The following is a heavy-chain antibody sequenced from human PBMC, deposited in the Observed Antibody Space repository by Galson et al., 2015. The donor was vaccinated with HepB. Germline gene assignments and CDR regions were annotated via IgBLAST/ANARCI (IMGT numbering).Heavy chain of an antibody. Sequence: SVKVSCKASGGTFSSYTISWVRQAPGQGLEWMGRIIPILGIANYAQKFQGRVTITADKSTSTAYMEPSSLRSEDTAAYYCARDLVDTAGPTWGMDVWGQGTTVTVSS. V-gene: IGHV1-69*04. CDR3: ARDLVDTAGPTWGMDV. CDR2: IIPILGIA. J-gene: IGHJ6*02. CDR1: GGTFSSYT. D-gene: IGHD5-18*01.